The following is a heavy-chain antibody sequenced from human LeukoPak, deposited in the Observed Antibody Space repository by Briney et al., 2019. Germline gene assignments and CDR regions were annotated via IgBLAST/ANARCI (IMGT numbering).Heavy chain of an antibody. V-gene: IGHV3-21*01. D-gene: IGHD6-13*01. J-gene: IGHJ4*02. CDR2: ISSSSSYI. Sequence: GGSLRLSCAASGFTFSSYSMNWVRQAPGKGLEWVSSISSSSSYIYYADSVKGRFTISRDNAKNSLYLQMNSLRAEDTAVYYCARERKQQASYFDYWGQGTLVTVSS. CDR1: GFTFSSYS. CDR3: ARERKQQASYFDY.